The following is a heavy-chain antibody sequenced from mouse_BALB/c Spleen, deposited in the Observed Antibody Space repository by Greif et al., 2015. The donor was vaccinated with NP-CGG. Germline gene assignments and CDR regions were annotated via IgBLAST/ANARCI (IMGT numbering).Heavy chain of an antibody. Sequence: QVQLQQSGAELVKPGASVKLSCKASGYTFTSYYMYWVKQRPGQGLEWIGEINPSNGGTNFNEKFKSKATLTVDKSSSTAYMQLSSLTSEDSAVYYCTRGAFYAMDYWGQGTSVTVSP. CDR3: TRGAFYAMDY. V-gene: IGHV1S81*02. CDR1: GYTFTSYY. CDR2: INPSNGGT. J-gene: IGHJ4*01.